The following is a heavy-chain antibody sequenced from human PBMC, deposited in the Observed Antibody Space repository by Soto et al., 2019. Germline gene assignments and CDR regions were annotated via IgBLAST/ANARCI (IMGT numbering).Heavy chain of an antibody. CDR1: GYTFTSYD. J-gene: IGHJ6*02. Sequence: GASVKVSCKASGYTFTSYDINWVRQATGQGLEWIGWMNPNSGNTGYAQKFQGRVTMTRNTSISTAYMELSSLRSEDTAVYYCVRDHPRGSSSWFDRYYYGMDVWGQGTTVTVSS. CDR2: MNPNSGNT. CDR3: VRDHPRGSSSWFDRYYYGMDV. D-gene: IGHD6-13*01. V-gene: IGHV1-8*01.